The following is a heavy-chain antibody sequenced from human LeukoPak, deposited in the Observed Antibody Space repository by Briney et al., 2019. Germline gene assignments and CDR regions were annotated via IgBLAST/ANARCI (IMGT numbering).Heavy chain of an antibody. CDR1: GGSISSSSYC. CDR3: ARREDTSWYYFDF. D-gene: IGHD2-2*01. CDR2: INYSGRT. Sequence: PSETLSLTCSVSGGSISSSSYCWGWIRQPPGKGLEWIGSINYSGRTDYNPSLKSRVTISIDTSKNQFSLKQRSVTAADTAVYYCARREDTSWYYFDFWGQGTLVTVSS. J-gene: IGHJ4*02. V-gene: IGHV4-39*01.